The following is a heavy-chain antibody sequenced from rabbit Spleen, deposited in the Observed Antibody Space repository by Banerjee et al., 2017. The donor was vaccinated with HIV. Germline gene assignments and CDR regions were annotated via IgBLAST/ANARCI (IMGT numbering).Heavy chain of an antibody. CDR1: GVSFSNSDY. V-gene: IGHV1S40*01. CDR3: ARDTGSSFSSYGMDL. CDR2: IAGSSSDFT. J-gene: IGHJ6*01. D-gene: IGHD8-1*01. Sequence: VESGGGLVKPGASLTLTCKASGVSFSNSDYMCWVRQAPGKGLEWISCIAGSSSDFTYSATWAKGRFTCSKTSSTTVTLQMTSLTVADTATYFCARDTGSSFSSYGMDLWGPGTLVTVS.